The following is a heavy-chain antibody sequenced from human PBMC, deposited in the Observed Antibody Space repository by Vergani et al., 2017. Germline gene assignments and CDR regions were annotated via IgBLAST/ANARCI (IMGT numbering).Heavy chain of an antibody. CDR3: ATKSCGTPGCQIGYFRE. Sequence: QVHLVESGGGVVQPGRSLRLSCVVSGFTSSSYGMHWVRHAPRKGLEGVALISSDGTHKNYADTVKGRFNISRDNSKSTLYLQMNSLRTEDTAVYYCATKSCGTPGCQIGYFREWGQGTLVTVSS. V-gene: IGHV3-30*03. CDR2: ISSDGTHK. D-gene: IGHD2-15*01. CDR1: GFTSSSYG. J-gene: IGHJ1*01.